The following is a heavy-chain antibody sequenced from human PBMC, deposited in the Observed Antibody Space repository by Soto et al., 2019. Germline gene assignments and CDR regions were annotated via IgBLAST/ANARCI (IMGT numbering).Heavy chain of an antibody. CDR3: ARWVGGSMYDNSGKYDS. D-gene: IGHD3-22*01. CDR1: GFTFSDSG. Sequence: QVQLVESGGGVVQPGRSLGLTCAASGFTFSDSGMHWVRQAPGKGLEWVALVSNDGNRKYYADSVKGRFTISRDNSENPLYLQMNSLRAEDTAVYYCARWVGGSMYDNSGKYDSWGQGTLVTVSS. V-gene: IGHV3-30*03. CDR2: VSNDGNRK. J-gene: IGHJ5*01.